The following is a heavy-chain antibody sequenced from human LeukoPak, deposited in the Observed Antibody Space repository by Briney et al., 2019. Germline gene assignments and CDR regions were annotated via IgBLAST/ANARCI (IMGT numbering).Heavy chain of an antibody. CDR1: GYSISSGYY. CDR3: ATRANSET. J-gene: IGHJ4*02. Sequence: SETLSLTCTVSGYSISSGYYWGWIRQPPGKGLEWIGTIYYSGSTYYNPSLKSRVTISADTSKNQFSLNLRSVTAADTAVYYCATRANSETWGQGTLVTVSS. CDR2: IYYSGST. V-gene: IGHV4-38-2*02.